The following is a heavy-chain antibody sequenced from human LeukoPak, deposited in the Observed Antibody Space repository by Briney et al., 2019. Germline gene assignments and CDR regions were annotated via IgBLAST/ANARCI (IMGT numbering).Heavy chain of an antibody. CDR1: GFMFGSFS. J-gene: IGHJ4*02. V-gene: IGHV3-21*01. Sequence: GGSLRLSCAASGFMFGSFSMNWVRQAPGRGLEWVSSISSSGSVTFYADSVKGRFTVSKDNARNSLHLQMNNLAVEDTATYFCARGQPDSGGHYYSWYFDYWGQGTPVTVSS. CDR2: ISSSGSVT. CDR3: ARGQPDSGGHYYSWYFDY. D-gene: IGHD3-22*01.